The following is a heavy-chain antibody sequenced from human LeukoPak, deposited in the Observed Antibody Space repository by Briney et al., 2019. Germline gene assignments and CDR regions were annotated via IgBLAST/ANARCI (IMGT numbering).Heavy chain of an antibody. D-gene: IGHD3-22*01. CDR1: GGTFSSYA. Sequence: ASVKVSCKASGGTFSSYAISWVRQAPGQGLEWMGWMNPNSGNTGYAQKFQGRVTMTRNTSISTAYMELSSLRSEDTAVYYCARTSRDSSGYYSRYWGQGTLVTVSS. CDR2: MNPNSGNT. CDR3: ARTSRDSSGYYSRY. J-gene: IGHJ4*02. V-gene: IGHV1-8*02.